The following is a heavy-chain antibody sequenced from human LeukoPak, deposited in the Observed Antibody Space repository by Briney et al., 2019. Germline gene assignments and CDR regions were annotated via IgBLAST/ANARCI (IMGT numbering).Heavy chain of an antibody. CDR2: IYPADSDT. D-gene: IGHD3-10*01. V-gene: IGHV5-51*01. CDR1: GYIFTNYW. Sequence: GESLKISCQVSGYIFTNYWIGWVGQMPGKGLESMGIIYPADSDTAYSPSFQGQVTISADKSISTVYLQWSSLKASDTAMYYCARQSRDGSKTRGYYFDYWGQGTLVTVSS. CDR3: ARQSRDGSKTRGYYFDY. J-gene: IGHJ4*02.